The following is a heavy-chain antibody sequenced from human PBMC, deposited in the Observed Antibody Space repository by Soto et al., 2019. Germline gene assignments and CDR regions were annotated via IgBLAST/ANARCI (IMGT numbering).Heavy chain of an antibody. CDR3: ARDQGRAVGPDAFDI. D-gene: IGHD6-19*01. Sequence: VASVKVSCKASGYTFTTYYIHWVRQAPGQGLEWMGIINPSGGSTTYAQKFQGRVTMTRDTSTSTVYMELSSLRSEDTAVSYCARDQGRAVGPDAFDIWGQGTMVTVSS. V-gene: IGHV1-46*01. J-gene: IGHJ3*02. CDR2: INPSGGST. CDR1: GYTFTTYY.